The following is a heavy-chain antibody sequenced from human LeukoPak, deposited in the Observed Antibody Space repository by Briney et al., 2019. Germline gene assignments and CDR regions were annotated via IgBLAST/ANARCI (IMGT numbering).Heavy chain of an antibody. J-gene: IGHJ4*02. CDR2: INTNTGNP. CDR1: GYTFTSYA. CDR3: ARIYGNRGGEQQLIDY. Sequence: ASVKVSCKASGYTFTSYAMNWVRQAPGQGLERMGWINTNTGNPTHAQGFTGRFVFSLDTSVSTAYLQISSLKAEDTAVYYCARIYGNRGGEQQLIDYWGQGTLVTVSS. V-gene: IGHV7-4-1*02. D-gene: IGHD6-13*01.